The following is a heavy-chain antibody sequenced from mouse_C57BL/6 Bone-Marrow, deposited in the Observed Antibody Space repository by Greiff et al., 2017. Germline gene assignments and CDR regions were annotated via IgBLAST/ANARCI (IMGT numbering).Heavy chain of an antibody. Sequence: VKLQESGPELVKPGASVKISCKASGYAFSSSWMNWVKQRPGKGLEWIGRIYPGDGDTNYNGKFKGKATLTADKSSSTAYMQLSSLTSEDSAVYFCARDPHYYGSSSHWYFDVWGTGTTVTVSS. CDR1: GYAFSSSW. CDR2: IYPGDGDT. J-gene: IGHJ1*03. V-gene: IGHV1-82*01. D-gene: IGHD1-1*01. CDR3: ARDPHYYGSSSHWYFDV.